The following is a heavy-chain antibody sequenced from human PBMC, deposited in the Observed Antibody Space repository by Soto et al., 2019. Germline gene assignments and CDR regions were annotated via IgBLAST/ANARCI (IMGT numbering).Heavy chain of an antibody. V-gene: IGHV4-34*01. Sequence: QVQVQQWGAGLLKPSETLSLTCAVYGGSFSENHWSWIRQPPGKGLEWIGEIQNTGGTNYSPSLKRRVTISVDRSKNQLSLSLTSVSAADPAVYYCARSRNLDVWGQGTTVIVSS. CDR3: ARSRNLDV. D-gene: IGHD1-1*01. CDR1: GGSFSENH. J-gene: IGHJ6*02. CDR2: IQNTGGT.